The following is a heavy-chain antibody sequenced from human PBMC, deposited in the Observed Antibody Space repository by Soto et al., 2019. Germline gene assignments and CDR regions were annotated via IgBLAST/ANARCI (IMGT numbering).Heavy chain of an antibody. V-gene: IGHV4-30-4*01. Sequence: QVQLQESGPGLVKPSQTLSLTCTVSGGSISSVDYYWSWIRQPPGKGLEWIGYIYYSGSTYYNPSLKSRVTISVDTSKNQFSLKLSSVPAAYTAVYYCAVVVVNGANWFDPWGQGTLVTVSS. CDR2: IYYSGST. D-gene: IGHD2-15*01. CDR3: AVVVVNGANWFDP. CDR1: GGSISSVDYY. J-gene: IGHJ5*02.